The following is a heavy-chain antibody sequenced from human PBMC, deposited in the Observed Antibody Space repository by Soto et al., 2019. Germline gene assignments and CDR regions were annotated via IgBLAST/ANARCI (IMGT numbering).Heavy chain of an antibody. Sequence: PSETLSLTCTVSGGSISNYCWTWVRQPPGKGLEWIGYVYYSGSTNYNPSLESRVTISIDASKNQFSLKMKSVTAADTAVYYCVRDYLLTGFDPWGQGALVTVSS. CDR1: GGSISNYC. CDR3: VRDYLLTGFDP. V-gene: IGHV4-59*01. CDR2: VYYSGST. J-gene: IGHJ5*02. D-gene: IGHD3-9*01.